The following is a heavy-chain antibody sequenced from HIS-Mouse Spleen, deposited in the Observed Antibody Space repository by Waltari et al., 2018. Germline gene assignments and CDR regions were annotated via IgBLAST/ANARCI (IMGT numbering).Heavy chain of an antibody. Sequence: QVQLQQWGAGLLKPSETLSLTCAVYGGSFSGYYWSWIRQPPGKGLEWIGEINHSGSTNYNPSRKRRVTRSVDTSKNQFSLKLSSVTAADTAVYYCARVRTGDPSYWYFDLWGRGTLVTVSS. J-gene: IGHJ2*01. D-gene: IGHD7-27*01. CDR3: ARVRTGDPSYWYFDL. CDR1: GGSFSGYY. V-gene: IGHV4-34*01. CDR2: INHSGST.